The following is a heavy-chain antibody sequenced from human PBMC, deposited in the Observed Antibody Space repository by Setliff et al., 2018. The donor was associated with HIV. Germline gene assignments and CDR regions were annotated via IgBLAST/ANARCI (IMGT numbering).Heavy chain of an antibody. V-gene: IGHV5-51*01. J-gene: IGHJ3*02. Sequence: PGESLKISCKASGYSFTAFWIGWVRQIPGKGLEWVGIIYPTDSDTRYSPSFQGQVTISADKSINTAYLEWGSLDASDAAIYYCARHRPYTNSPPGGPFDMWGQGTGVTVSS. D-gene: IGHD6-6*01. CDR3: ARHRPYTNSPPGGPFDM. CDR1: GYSFTAFW. CDR2: IYPTDSDT.